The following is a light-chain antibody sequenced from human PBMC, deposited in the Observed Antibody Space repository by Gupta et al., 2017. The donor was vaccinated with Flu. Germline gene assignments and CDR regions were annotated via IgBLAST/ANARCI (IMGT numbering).Light chain of an antibody. CDR2: AAS. CDR3: LQHNSYPRT. CDR1: QGSRND. J-gene: IGKJ1*01. V-gene: IGKV1-17*01. Sequence: IQMTQSPSSLSASAGDRVTITCRASQGSRNDLGWYQQKQGEAPKRLNYAASSVQSGVASRFSGSGAGKEFTLTSSRQQHEDFANYYCLQHNSYPRTFGQGTKVEIK.